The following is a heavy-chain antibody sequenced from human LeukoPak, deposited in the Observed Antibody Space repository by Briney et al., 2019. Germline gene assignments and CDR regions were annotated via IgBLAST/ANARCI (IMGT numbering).Heavy chain of an antibody. CDR1: GGSFSGYY. D-gene: IGHD2-8*01. J-gene: IGHJ6*03. V-gene: IGHV4-34*01. CDR3: AREHLMVDFSVYYYYMDV. CDR2: INHSGST. Sequence: PSETLSLTCAVYGGSFSGYYWSWIRQPPGKGLEWIGEINHSGSTNYNPSLKSRVTISVDTSKNQFSLKLSSVTAADTAVYYCAREHLMVDFSVYYYYMDVWGKGTTVTISS.